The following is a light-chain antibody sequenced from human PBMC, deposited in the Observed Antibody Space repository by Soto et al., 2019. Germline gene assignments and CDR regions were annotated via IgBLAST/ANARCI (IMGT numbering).Light chain of an antibody. CDR2: SNN. CDR3: SAWDDSHRGPV. V-gene: IGLV1-47*02. CDR1: SSNIGTNY. J-gene: IGLJ2*01. Sequence: QSVLTQPPSASGTPGQRVTISCSGSSSNIGTNYVYWYQQLPGTAPKLLIYSNNQRPSGVPDRFSGFKSGTSGSLAISGLRSEDEADYYCSAWDDSHRGPVFGGGTKVTVL.